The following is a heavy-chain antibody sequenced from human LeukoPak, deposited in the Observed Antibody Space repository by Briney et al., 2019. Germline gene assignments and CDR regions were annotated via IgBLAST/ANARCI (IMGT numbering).Heavy chain of an antibody. Sequence: GGSLRLSCAASGFTFSSYAMTWARQTPEKGLEWASSISGSGPSTDYADSVKGRFTISRDKAKNTLYLQMNSLRAEDTAVYYCARLPTFYYDSSHYHYDYWGQGTLVTVSS. CDR1: GFTFSSYA. CDR2: ISGSGPST. D-gene: IGHD3-22*01. V-gene: IGHV3-23*01. J-gene: IGHJ4*02. CDR3: ARLPTFYYDSSHYHYDY.